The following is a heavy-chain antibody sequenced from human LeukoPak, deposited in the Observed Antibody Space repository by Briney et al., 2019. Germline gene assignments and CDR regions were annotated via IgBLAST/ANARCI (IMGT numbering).Heavy chain of an antibody. CDR1: GGSFSGYY. J-gene: IGHJ4*02. Sequence: SETLSLTCPVYGGSFSGYYWSWIRQPPGKGLEWIGEINHSGSTNYNPSLKSRVTISVDTSKNQFSLKLSSVTAADTAVYYCARHFYTVTTSLDYWGQGTLVTVSS. D-gene: IGHD4-17*01. CDR2: INHSGST. V-gene: IGHV4-34*01. CDR3: ARHFYTVTTSLDY.